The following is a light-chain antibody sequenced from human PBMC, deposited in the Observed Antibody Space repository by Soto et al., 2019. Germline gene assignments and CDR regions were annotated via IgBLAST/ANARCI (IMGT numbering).Light chain of an antibody. CDR1: SSNVGGYNY. Sequence: QSALDQPRAGSGSPGQSVTISCTGTSSNVGGYNYVSWYQQHPGKAPKLMISDVTNRPSGVPDRFSGSKSGNTASLTISGLQPEDEADYYCCSYAGTYIHYVFGSGTKVT. CDR2: DVT. V-gene: IGLV2-11*01. J-gene: IGLJ1*01. CDR3: CSYAGTYIHYV.